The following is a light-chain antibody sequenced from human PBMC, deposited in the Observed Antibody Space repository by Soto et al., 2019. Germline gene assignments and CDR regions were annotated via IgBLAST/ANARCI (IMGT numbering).Light chain of an antibody. CDR3: QQYGSSPPWT. CDR1: QSVSSSY. V-gene: IGKV3-20*01. J-gene: IGKJ1*01. CDR2: GAS. Sequence: EIVLTQSPGTLSLSPGERATLSCRASQSVSSSYLAWYQKTPGQATRLLIYGASSRAAGIPDRFSRSGSGTDFTLPISRLEPEDFAVYYCQQYGSSPPWTFGQGTKVEIK.